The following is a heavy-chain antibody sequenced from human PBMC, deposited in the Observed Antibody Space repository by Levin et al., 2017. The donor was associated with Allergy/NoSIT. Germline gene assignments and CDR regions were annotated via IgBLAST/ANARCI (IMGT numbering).Heavy chain of an antibody. CDR1: GFTFNTYA. V-gene: IGHV3-30*04. CDR3: ASAVVLAATPTE. D-gene: IGHD2-15*01. CDR2: ISSDGNDK. J-gene: IGHJ4*02. Sequence: PGGSLRLSCAASGFTFNTYAMHWVRQAPGKGLEWVAVISSDGNDKYYADSLKGRFTVSRDNSKNMVFLQMNSLRGEDTAVYYCASAVVLAATPTEWGQGTLVTVSS.